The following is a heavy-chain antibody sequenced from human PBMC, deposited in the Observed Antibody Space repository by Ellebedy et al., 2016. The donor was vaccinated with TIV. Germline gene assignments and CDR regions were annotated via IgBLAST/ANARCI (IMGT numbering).Heavy chain of an antibody. CDR3: ARDFERRIPAAGGMFYFDF. CDR1: GDSIATSTYY. Sequence: MPSETLSLTCTVSGDSIATSTYYWCWIRQPPGKGLEWIGSFYYGGSAYYNPSLKSRVTMSLDTSKRQVSLKLSSVTAADTAVYYCARDFERRIPAAGGMFYFDFWGQGALVTVAS. J-gene: IGHJ4*02. CDR2: FYYGGSA. V-gene: IGHV4-39*07. D-gene: IGHD6-13*01.